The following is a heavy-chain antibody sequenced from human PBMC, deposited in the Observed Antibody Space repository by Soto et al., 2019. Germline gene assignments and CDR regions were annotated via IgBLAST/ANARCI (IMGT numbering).Heavy chain of an antibody. Sequence: SETLSLTCSVSGGSISSFTYYWGWIRQPPGKGLEWIGTVYYNENTYYNPSLKSRVTITVDTAKNQFSLNLRSVTAADTAMYFCARRERYYGSPGWLDPWGQGTLVTVSS. D-gene: IGHD3-10*01. J-gene: IGHJ5*02. CDR1: GGSISSFTYY. V-gene: IGHV4-39*01. CDR2: VYYNENT. CDR3: ARRERYYGSPGWLDP.